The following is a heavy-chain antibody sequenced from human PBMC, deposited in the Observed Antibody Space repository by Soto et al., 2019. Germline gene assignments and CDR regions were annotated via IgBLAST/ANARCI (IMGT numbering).Heavy chain of an antibody. J-gene: IGHJ4*02. V-gene: IGHV1-3*01. CDR1: GYSFADYT. CDR3: ARGGGYYGSGAYYRGYFDH. CDR2: LNPDTAST. Sequence: ASVKVSCKASGYSFADYTIHWVRQAPGQGLEWMGWLNPDTASTKFSPKFQGRVIITRDKSANTAFMQLTSLTSEDTALYYCARGGGYYGSGAYYRGYFDHWGLGTLVTVSS. D-gene: IGHD3-10*01.